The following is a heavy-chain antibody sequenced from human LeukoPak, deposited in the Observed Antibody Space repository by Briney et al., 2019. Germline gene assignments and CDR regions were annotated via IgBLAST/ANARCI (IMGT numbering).Heavy chain of an antibody. Sequence: ASVKVSFKASGYTFTGYYMHWVRQAPAQGLEWMGWINPNSGGTNYAQKFQGKVTMTRDTSISTAYMELKRLRSGDPAVYYWSREGSPFLLVEEEYFDHWGQGTLVTVSS. CDR3: SREGSPFLLVEEEYFDH. V-gene: IGHV1-2*02. CDR1: GYTFTGYY. J-gene: IGHJ4*02. CDR2: INPNSGGT. D-gene: IGHD2-8*02.